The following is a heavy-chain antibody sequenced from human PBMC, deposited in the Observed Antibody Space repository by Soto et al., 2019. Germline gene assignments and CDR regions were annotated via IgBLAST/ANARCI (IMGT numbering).Heavy chain of an antibody. D-gene: IGHD2-2*02. CDR1: GGTFSGYA. CDR3: ARGSCSSTSCYKEYYFDL. J-gene: IGHJ4*02. CDR2: LIPMFGTS. V-gene: IGHV1-69*01. Sequence: QVQLVQSGAEVKKPGSSVKVSCKASGGTFSGYAISWVRQAPGQGLEWLGELIPMFGTSNYAQKFQGRVTITADESTSTAYMELSSLRSEDTAVYYCARGSCSSTSCYKEYYFDLWGQGTLVTVSS.